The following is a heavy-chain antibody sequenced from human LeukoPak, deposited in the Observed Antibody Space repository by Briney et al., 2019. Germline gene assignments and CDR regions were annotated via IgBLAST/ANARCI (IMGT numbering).Heavy chain of an antibody. D-gene: IGHD3-10*01. Sequence: PSETLSLTCTASGGSISSYYWSWIRQPAGKGLEWIGRIYTSSGSTNYNPSLKSRVTISVDTSKNQFSLKLSSVTAADTAVYYCARAGYTYYGSGSYRTAFYFDYWGQGTLVTVSS. CDR2: IYTSSGST. CDR1: GGSISSYY. CDR3: ARAGYTYYGSGSYRTAFYFDY. V-gene: IGHV4-4*07. J-gene: IGHJ4*02.